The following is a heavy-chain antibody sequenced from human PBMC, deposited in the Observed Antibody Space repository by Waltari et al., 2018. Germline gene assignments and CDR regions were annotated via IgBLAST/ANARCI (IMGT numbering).Heavy chain of an antibody. CDR1: GFTFSGYT. J-gene: IGHJ4*02. CDR2: IRGRGGDT. D-gene: IGHD3-10*01. V-gene: IGHV3-23*01. CDR3: AKSLGDTYGRYPMDY. Sequence: EVQLLESGGGLVQPGGSLRLSCAASGFTFSGYTMPWVRQAPGKGLEWVATIRGRGGDTYYADSVKGRFTISRDNSRNTLYLQMNTLRAGDTAVYYCAKSLGDTYGRYPMDYWGQGTLVTVSS.